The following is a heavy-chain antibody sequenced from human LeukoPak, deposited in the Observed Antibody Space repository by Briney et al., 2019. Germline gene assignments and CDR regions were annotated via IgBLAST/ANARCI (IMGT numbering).Heavy chain of an antibody. J-gene: IGHJ6*02. CDR2: ISAYNGNT. V-gene: IGHV1-18*01. CDR3: TRLGELSFYYYYGMDV. Sequence: ASVKVSCKASGYTLTSYGISWVRQAPGQGLEWRGWISAYNGNTNYAQKLQGRVTMTTDTSTSTAYMELRSLRSDDTAVYYCTRLGELSFYYYYGMDVWGQGTTVTVSS. D-gene: IGHD3-16*02. CDR1: GYTLTSYG.